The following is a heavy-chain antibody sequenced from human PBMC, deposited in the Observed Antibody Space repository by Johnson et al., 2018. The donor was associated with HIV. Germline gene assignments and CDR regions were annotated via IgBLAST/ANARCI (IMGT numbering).Heavy chain of an antibody. CDR3: AKDRTIHDAFDI. CDR2: IWNDGSDK. D-gene: IGHD5-18*01. V-gene: IGHV3-33*06. J-gene: IGHJ3*02. Sequence: QVQLVESGGGLVQPGGSLRLSCAASGFTFRSYGMHWVRQAPGKGLEWVALIWNDGSDKYYADSVKGRFTISRDNYKNTLYLQMNSLRAEDTAVYYCAKDRTIHDAFDIWGQGTMVTVSS. CDR1: GFTFRSYG.